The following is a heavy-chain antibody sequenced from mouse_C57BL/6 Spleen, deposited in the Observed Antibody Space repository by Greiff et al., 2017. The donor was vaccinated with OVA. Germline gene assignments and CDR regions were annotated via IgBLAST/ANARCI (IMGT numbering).Heavy chain of an antibody. V-gene: IGHV5-4*01. J-gene: IGHJ3*01. CDR1: GFTFSSYA. CDR3: ARDYDSLFAY. D-gene: IGHD2-12*01. CDR2: ISDGGSYT. Sequence: EVQLKESGGGLVKPGGSLKLSCAASGFTFSSYAMSWVRQTPEKRLEWVATISDGGSYTYYPDNVKGRFTISRDNAKNNLYLQMSHLKSEDTAMYYCARDYDSLFAYWGQGTLVTVSA.